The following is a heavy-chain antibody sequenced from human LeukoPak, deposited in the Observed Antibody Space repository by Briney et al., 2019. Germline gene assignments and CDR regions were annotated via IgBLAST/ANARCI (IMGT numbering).Heavy chain of an antibody. Sequence: GGSLRLSCAASGLTFSSYGMHWVRQSPAKGLEWVAAIWYNGDNKDYTASVKGRFTISRDNSNNTLYLQMNSLRAEDTAIYYCARDSRVTTYYYYGMDVWGQGTTVTVSS. CDR3: ARDSRVTTYYYYGMDV. CDR1: GLTFSSYG. J-gene: IGHJ6*02. V-gene: IGHV3-33*08. D-gene: IGHD4-17*01. CDR2: IWYNGDNK.